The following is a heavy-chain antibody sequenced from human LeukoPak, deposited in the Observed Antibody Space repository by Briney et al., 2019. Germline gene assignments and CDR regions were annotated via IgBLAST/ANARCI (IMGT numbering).Heavy chain of an antibody. Sequence: PGGALRLSCAASGFTFSTSWMIWVRQAPGKGLEWVANIKEDVSEKYYVDSVKGRFTISRDNAKNSMSLQTNSLRAEDTGVYYCASGYYSGWYIPYYWGQGTLVTVSS. CDR3: ASGYYSGWYIPYY. V-gene: IGHV3-7*01. CDR1: GFTFSTSW. CDR2: IKEDVSEK. J-gene: IGHJ4*02. D-gene: IGHD6-19*01.